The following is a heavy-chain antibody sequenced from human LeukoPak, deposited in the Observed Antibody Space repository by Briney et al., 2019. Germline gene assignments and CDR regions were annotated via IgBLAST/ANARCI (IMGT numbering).Heavy chain of an antibody. J-gene: IGHJ4*02. V-gene: IGHV4-39*07. CDR1: SVSISGSSYF. CDR3: ARGPPYIVVVTAIGFFDY. Sequence: SETLSLTCTVSSVSISGSSYFWGWIRQPPGKGLEWIGEINHSGSTNYNPSLKSRVTISVDTSKNQFSLKLSSVTAADTAVYYCARGPPYIVVVTAIGFFDYWGQGTLVTVSS. D-gene: IGHD2-21*02. CDR2: INHSGST.